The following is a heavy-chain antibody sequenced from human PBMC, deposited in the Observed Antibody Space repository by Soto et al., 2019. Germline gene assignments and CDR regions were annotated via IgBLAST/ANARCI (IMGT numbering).Heavy chain of an antibody. J-gene: IGHJ4*02. CDR2: ISSTGATI. Sequence: EVQLVESGGGLVQPGGSLRLSCAASGFTFTSYAVHWVRQAPGKGLEFVASISSTGATIYYGDSVNGRVTISRDNSKSTVYLQMGSLKAEDTAGYYCARARIGAAGTKYYFDYWGRGTVVTVSS. D-gene: IGHD6-13*01. V-gene: IGHV3-64*07. CDR3: ARARIGAAGTKYYFDY. CDR1: GFTFTSYA.